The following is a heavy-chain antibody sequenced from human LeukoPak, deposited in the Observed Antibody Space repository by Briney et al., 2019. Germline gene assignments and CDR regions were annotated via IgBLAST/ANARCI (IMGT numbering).Heavy chain of an antibody. J-gene: IGHJ4*02. CDR2: ISCSGGST. D-gene: IGHD3-10*01. Sequence: GGSLRLSCAASGFTFSSYAMSWVRQAPGKGLEWASAISCSGGSTYYADSVKGRFTISRDNSKNTLYLQMNSLRAEDTAVYYCAKSTPGFRYFDYWGQGTLVTVSS. CDR1: GFTFSSYA. CDR3: AKSTPGFRYFDY. V-gene: IGHV3-23*01.